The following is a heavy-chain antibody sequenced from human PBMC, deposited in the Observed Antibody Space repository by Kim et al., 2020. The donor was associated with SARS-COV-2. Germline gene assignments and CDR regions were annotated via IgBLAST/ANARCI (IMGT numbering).Heavy chain of an antibody. J-gene: IGHJ4*02. V-gene: IGHV3-23*01. CDR3: AKDPRGGFGELMDY. CDR1: GFTFSSYA. CDR2: ISGSGGST. Sequence: GGSLRLSCAASGFTFSSYAMSWVRQAPGKGLEWVSAISGSGGSTYYADSVKGRFTISRDNSKNTLYLQMNSLRAEDTAVYYCAKDPRGGFGELMDYWGQGTLVTVSS. D-gene: IGHD3-10*01.